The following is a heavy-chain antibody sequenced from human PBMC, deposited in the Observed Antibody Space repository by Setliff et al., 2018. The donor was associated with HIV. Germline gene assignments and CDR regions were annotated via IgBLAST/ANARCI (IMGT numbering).Heavy chain of an antibody. J-gene: IGHJ4*02. CDR1: GGSINNYY. V-gene: IGHV4-4*08. Sequence: SETLSLTCTVSGGSINNYYWSWMRQSPGKGLEWIGYIHSSGPTYYNPSLESRVTISMDTSKNQFSLNLTSVTAADTAIYYCARGLDVWGTYRYRNYFDYWGQGTLVTVSS. D-gene: IGHD3-16*02. CDR2: IHSSGPT. CDR3: ARGLDVWGTYRYRNYFDY.